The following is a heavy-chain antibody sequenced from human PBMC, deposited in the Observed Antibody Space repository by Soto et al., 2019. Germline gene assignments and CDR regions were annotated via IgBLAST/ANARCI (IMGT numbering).Heavy chain of an antibody. V-gene: IGHV1-18*01. D-gene: IGHD2-2*01. Sequence: GASVKVSCKTSGYTFSNYCITGVRQAPGQPLEWLGWISLYSDGTNYAQKFQGRVSMTTDTSTTTAYMELRSLRSDDTAVYYCARVVPGAEAWFGPWGQGTLVTVSS. J-gene: IGHJ5*02. CDR1: GYTFSNYC. CDR3: ARVVPGAEAWFGP. CDR2: ISLYSDGT.